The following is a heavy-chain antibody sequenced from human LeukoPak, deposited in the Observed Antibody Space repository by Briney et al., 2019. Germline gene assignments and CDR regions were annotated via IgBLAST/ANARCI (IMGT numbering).Heavy chain of an antibody. Sequence: SQTLSLTCAISGDSVSSNSAAWNWIRQSPSRGLEWLVKTYYRSKWYNDYAVSVKSRITINPDTSKNQFSLQLNSVTPEDTAVYYCAREVWDVWGSSIDYWGQGTLVTVSS. CDR1: GDSVSSNSAA. J-gene: IGHJ4*02. CDR3: AREVWDVWGSSIDY. V-gene: IGHV6-1*01. D-gene: IGHD3-16*01. CDR2: TYYRSKWYN.